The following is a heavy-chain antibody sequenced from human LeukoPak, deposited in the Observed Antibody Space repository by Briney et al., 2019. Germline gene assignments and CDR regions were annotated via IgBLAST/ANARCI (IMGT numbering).Heavy chain of an antibody. V-gene: IGHV3-23*01. J-gene: IGHJ4*02. Sequence: GGSLRLSCAASGFTFSNYGMNWVRQAPGKGLEWVSYISSSGSTIYYADSVKGRFTISRDNSKNMLYLEVISLTADDTAVYYCAKDDAWLRFGEWSQGTLVTVSS. CDR2: ISSSGSTI. CDR1: GFTFSNYG. D-gene: IGHD3-10*01. CDR3: AKDDAWLRFGE.